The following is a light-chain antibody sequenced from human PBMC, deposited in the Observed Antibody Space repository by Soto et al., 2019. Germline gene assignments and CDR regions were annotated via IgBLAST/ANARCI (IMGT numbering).Light chain of an antibody. CDR1: QSVSSY. J-gene: IGKJ2*02. V-gene: IGKV3-11*01. CDR2: DAS. Sequence: EIVLTQSPATLSLSPGERATLSCRASQSVSSYLAWYQQKPGQAPRLLTYDASNRATGIPARFSGSGSGTDVTLTISSLEPEDFAVYYCQQRSNWPPWTFGQGTKLEIK. CDR3: QQRSNWPPWT.